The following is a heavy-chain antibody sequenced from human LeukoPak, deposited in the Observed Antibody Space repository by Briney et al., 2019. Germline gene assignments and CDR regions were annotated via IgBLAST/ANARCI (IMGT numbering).Heavy chain of an antibody. CDR1: GYTFTSYD. V-gene: IGHV1-18*01. CDR2: ISAYNGNT. Sequence: ASVKVSCKASGYTFTSYDINWVRQATGQGLEWMGWISAYNGNTNYAQKLQGRVTMTTDTSTSTAYMELRSLRSDDTAVYYCARVDVSSSSSDYWGQGTLVTVSS. J-gene: IGHJ4*02. CDR3: ARVDVSSSSSDY. D-gene: IGHD6-6*01.